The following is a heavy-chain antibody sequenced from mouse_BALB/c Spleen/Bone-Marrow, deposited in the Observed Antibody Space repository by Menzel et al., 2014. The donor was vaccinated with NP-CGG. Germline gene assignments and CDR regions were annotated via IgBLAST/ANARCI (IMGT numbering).Heavy chain of an antibody. V-gene: IGHV1-4*01. Sequence: VQVVESGAELARPGASVKMSCQASGYTFTRYTMHWEKKRPGQGLEWIGYIIPNSGYSNYNQKFKDKATLTADKSSSTAYMQLSSLRSEDSAVYYCTIRYYAMDYWGQGTSVTVSS. CDR2: IIPNSGYS. CDR1: GYTFTRYT. CDR3: TIRYYAMDY. D-gene: IGHD1-1*01. J-gene: IGHJ4*01.